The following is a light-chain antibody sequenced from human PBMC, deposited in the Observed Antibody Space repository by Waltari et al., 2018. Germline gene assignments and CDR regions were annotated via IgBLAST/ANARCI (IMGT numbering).Light chain of an antibody. V-gene: IGLV2-8*01. CDR3: SSYAGSDNYV. Sequence: QSALTQPPSASGSPGQSVTISCTGTRSDVGGSNYVSWYQQHPGKAPKLMIYEVSKRASGVPDRFSGSKACNTASLTVSGLQAEDEADYYCSSYAGSDNYVFGTGAKVTVL. CDR2: EVS. J-gene: IGLJ1*01. CDR1: RSDVGGSNY.